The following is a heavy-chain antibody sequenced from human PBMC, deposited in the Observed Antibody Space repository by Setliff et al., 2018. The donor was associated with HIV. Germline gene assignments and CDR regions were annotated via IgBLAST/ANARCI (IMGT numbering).Heavy chain of an antibody. CDR2: INAGNGNT. V-gene: IGHV1-3*01. CDR3: ARGYLISGTQKSYYMDV. J-gene: IGHJ6*03. D-gene: IGHD1-26*01. CDR1: GYSFTSYA. Sequence: ASVKVSCKASGYSFTSYAMHWVRQAPGQRLEWMGWINAGNGNTKYSQKFQGRVTITRDTSARTAYMELSSLRSEDTAVYYCARGYLISGTQKSYYMDVWGKGTTVTVSS.